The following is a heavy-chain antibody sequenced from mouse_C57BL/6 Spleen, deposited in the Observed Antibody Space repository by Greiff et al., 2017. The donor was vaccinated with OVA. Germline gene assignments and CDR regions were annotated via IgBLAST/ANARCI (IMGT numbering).Heavy chain of an antibody. CDR2: IYPGSGST. Sequence: VQLQQPGAELVKPGASVKMSCKASGYTFTSYWITWVKQRPGQGLEWIGDIYPGSGSTNYNEKFKSKATLTVDTSSSTAYMQLSSLTSEDSAVYYCARREDYYGNYGYFDVWGTGTTVTVSS. V-gene: IGHV1-55*01. D-gene: IGHD2-1*01. CDR1: GYTFTSYW. CDR3: ARREDYYGNYGYFDV. J-gene: IGHJ1*03.